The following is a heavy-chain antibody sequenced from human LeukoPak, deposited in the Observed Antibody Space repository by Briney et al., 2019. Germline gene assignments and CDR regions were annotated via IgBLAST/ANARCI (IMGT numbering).Heavy chain of an antibody. V-gene: IGHV1-69*01. D-gene: IGHD4-17*01. J-gene: IGHJ4*02. CDR3: ARDHDYGDYALDY. CDR1: GGTFSSYA. Sequence: SVKVSCKASGGTFSSYAISWVRQAPGQGLEWMGGIIPIFGTANYAQKFQGRVTITADESTSTAYMELSSLRSEDTAVYYCARDHDYGDYALDYWGQGTLVTVSS. CDR2: IIPIFGTA.